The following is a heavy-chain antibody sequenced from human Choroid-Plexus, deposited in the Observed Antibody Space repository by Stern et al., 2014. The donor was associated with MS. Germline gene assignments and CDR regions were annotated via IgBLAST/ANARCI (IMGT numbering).Heavy chain of an antibody. CDR2: VSYDGSNK. Sequence: VQLVQSGGGAVQPGSPLRLSCAASGFTFGSCAMPWVRQAPGKGLEVVAGVSYDGSNKYYADSVKGRFTVSRDNSQNTLYMQMSSLRAEDTAVYYCAKDRQYLTYFFDHWGQGSLVTVSS. CDR1: GFTFGSCA. CDR3: AKDRQYLTYFFDH. V-gene: IGHV3-30*18. J-gene: IGHJ5*02. D-gene: IGHD2-8*01.